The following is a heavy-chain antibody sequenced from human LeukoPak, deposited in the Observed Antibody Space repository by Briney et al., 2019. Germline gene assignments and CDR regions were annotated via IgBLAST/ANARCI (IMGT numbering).Heavy chain of an antibody. CDR3: ARQRYCSSTSCYRHFDY. D-gene: IGHD2-2*01. V-gene: IGHV4-30-4*01. J-gene: IGHJ4*02. CDR2: IYYSGST. Sequence: SETLSLTCTVSGGSISSGDYYWSWIRQPPGKGLEWIGYIYYSGSTNYNPSLKSRVTISVDTSKNQFSLKLSSVTAADTAVYYCARQRYCSSTSCYRHFDYWGQGTLVTVSS. CDR1: GGSISSGDYY.